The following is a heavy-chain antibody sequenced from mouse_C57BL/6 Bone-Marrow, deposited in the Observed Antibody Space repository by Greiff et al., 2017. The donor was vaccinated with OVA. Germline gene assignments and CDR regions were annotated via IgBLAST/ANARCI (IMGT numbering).Heavy chain of an antibody. V-gene: IGHV3-6*01. J-gene: IGHJ1*03. Sequence: EVQLQESGPGLVKPSQSLSLTCSVTGYSITSGYYWNWIRQFPGNKLEWMGYISYDGSNNYNPSLKNRISITRDTSKNQFFLKLNSVTSEDTATYYCARDYYDSGGWYFEVWGTGTTGTVSS. D-gene: IGHD1-1*01. CDR3: ARDYYDSGGWYFEV. CDR2: ISYDGSN. CDR1: GYSITSGYY.